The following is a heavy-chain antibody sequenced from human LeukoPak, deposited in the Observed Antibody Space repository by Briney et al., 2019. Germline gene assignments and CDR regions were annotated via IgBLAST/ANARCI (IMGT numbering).Heavy chain of an antibody. J-gene: IGHJ3*02. D-gene: IGHD4-17*01. CDR2: IYYSGST. Sequence: PSETLSLTCTVSGGSISSYYWSWIRQPPGKGLEWIGNIYYSGSTNYNPSLKSRVTISVDTSKNQFSLKLSSVTAADTAVYYCARVGYGDYSAFDIWGQGKMVTVSS. V-gene: IGHV4-59*01. CDR3: ARVGYGDYSAFDI. CDR1: GGSISSYY.